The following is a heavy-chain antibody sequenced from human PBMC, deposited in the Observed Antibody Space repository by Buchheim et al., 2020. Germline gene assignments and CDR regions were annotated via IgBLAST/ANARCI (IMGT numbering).Heavy chain of an antibody. CDR1: GYTFTSYD. V-gene: IGHV1-8*01. D-gene: IGHD3-3*01. Sequence: QVQLVQSGAEVKKPGVSVKVSCKASGYTFTSYDINWVRQATGQGLEWMGWMNPNSGNTGYAQKFQGRVTMTRNTSISTAYMELSSLRSEDTAVYYCARAPNEKAYYDFWSGYGPPYNWFDPWGQGTL. CDR2: MNPNSGNT. J-gene: IGHJ5*02. CDR3: ARAPNEKAYYDFWSGYGPPYNWFDP.